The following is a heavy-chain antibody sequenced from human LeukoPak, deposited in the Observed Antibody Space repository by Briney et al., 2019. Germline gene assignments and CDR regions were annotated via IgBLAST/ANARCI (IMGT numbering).Heavy chain of an antibody. Sequence: GASVKVSCKASGYTFTSYYMHWVRQAPGQGLEWMGIINPSGGSTSYAQKFQGRVTMTRDMSTSTVYMELSSLRSEDTAVYYCARDYYDSSGYYFGSFDYWGQGTLVTVSS. V-gene: IGHV1-46*01. J-gene: IGHJ4*02. D-gene: IGHD3-22*01. CDR1: GYTFTSYY. CDR2: INPSGGST. CDR3: ARDYYDSSGYYFGSFDY.